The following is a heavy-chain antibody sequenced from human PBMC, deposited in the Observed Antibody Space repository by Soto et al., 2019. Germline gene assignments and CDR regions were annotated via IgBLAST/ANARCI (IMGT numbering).Heavy chain of an antibody. CDR3: ARGAEFLDY. Sequence: QVQLVQSGAEVKKPGASVKVSCKASGYNFTSYDINGVRQATGQGLEWIGWMNPNSGHTGYAQKSQGRVTMTRNTSIRPGYMELSSLRSEDTAVYYCARGAEFLDYWGQGTLVTVSS. CDR2: MNPNSGHT. J-gene: IGHJ4*02. V-gene: IGHV1-8*02. CDR1: GYNFTSYD.